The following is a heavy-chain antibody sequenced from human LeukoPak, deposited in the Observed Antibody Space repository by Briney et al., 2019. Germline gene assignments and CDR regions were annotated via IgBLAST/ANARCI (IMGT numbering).Heavy chain of an antibody. CDR1: GGSISSSSYY. CDR2: IYHSGST. CDR3: ARIDYSDAFDI. D-gene: IGHD4/OR15-4a*01. Sequence: SETLSLTCTVSGGSISSSSYYWGWIRQPPGKGLEWIGSIYHSGSTYYNPSLKSRVTISVDTSKNQFSLKLSSVTAADTAVYYCARIDYSDAFDIWGQGTMVTVSS. V-gene: IGHV4-39*07. J-gene: IGHJ3*02.